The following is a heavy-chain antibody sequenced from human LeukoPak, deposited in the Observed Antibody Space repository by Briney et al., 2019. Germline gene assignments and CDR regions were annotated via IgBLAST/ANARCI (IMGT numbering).Heavy chain of an antibody. V-gene: IGHV3-23*01. Sequence: GGSLRLSCAASGFTFSSYAMSWVRQAPGKGLEWVSAISGSGGSTYYADSVKGRFTISRDNSKNTLYLQMNSLRAEDTAVHYCAKDGSSDYNWYFDLWGRGTLVTASS. CDR1: GFTFSSYA. CDR3: AKDGSSDYNWYFDL. CDR2: ISGSGGST. J-gene: IGHJ2*01. D-gene: IGHD6-6*01.